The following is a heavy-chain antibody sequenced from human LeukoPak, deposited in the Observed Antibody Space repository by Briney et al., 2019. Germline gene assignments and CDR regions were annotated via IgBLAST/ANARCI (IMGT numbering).Heavy chain of an antibody. J-gene: IGHJ1*01. CDR1: GFTFTIYA. CDR2: IEQGGSEK. D-gene: IGHD4-17*01. V-gene: IGHV3-7*01. Sequence: GGSLRLSCAASGFTFTIYAMSWVRQAPGKGLEWVANIEQGGSEKNYLDSAKGRFTISRDNAKSSLYLQMNSLRAEDTAVYYCARDYGGYVQYFHHWGQGSLVTVSS. CDR3: ARDYGGYVQYFHH.